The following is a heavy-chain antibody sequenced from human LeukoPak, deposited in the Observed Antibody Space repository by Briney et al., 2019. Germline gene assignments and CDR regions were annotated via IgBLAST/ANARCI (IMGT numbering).Heavy chain of an antibody. CDR2: ISAYNGNT. Sequence: ASVKVSCKASGYTFTSYGISWVRQAPGQGLEWMGWISAYNGNTNYAQKLQGRVTMTTDTSTSTAYMELRSLRSDDTAVYYCARATVVPAAMRGLNWFDPWGQGTLVTVSS. CDR1: GYTFTSYG. J-gene: IGHJ5*02. D-gene: IGHD2-2*01. V-gene: IGHV1-18*01. CDR3: ARATVVPAAMRGLNWFDP.